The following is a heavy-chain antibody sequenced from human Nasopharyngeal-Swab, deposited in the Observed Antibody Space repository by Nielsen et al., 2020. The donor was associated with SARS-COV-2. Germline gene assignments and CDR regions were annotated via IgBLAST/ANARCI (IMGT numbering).Heavy chain of an antibody. Sequence: SETLSLTCTVSGGSISSYYWSWIRQPPGKGLEWIGYIYYSGSTNYNPSLKSRVTISVDTSKNQFSLKLSSVTAADTAVYYCARDSRSGWLYWDQGTLVTVSS. CDR1: GGSISSYY. D-gene: IGHD6-19*01. J-gene: IGHJ4*02. CDR2: IYYSGST. V-gene: IGHV4-59*01. CDR3: ARDSRSGWLY.